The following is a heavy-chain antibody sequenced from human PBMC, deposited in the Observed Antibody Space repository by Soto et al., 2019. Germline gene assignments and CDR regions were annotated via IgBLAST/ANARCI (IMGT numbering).Heavy chain of an antibody. CDR2: ISAYNGNT. CDR1: GYTFTSYG. V-gene: IGHV1-18*01. J-gene: IGHJ5*02. CDR3: ARVWFGGPDWFDP. D-gene: IGHD3-10*01. Sequence: XSVKVSFKASGYTFTSYGISLVRQTPGQGLEWMGWISAYNGNTNYAQKLQGRVTMTTDTSTSTAYMELRSLRSDDTAVYYCARVWFGGPDWFDPWGQGTLVTVSS.